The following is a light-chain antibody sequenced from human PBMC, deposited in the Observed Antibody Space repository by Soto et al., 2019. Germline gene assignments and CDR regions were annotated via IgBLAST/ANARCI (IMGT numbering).Light chain of an antibody. CDR2: EAF. Sequence: IQMTQSPSSLSASVGDRVTITCQASQDITNYLNWYQQKPGKAPKLLIFEAFSLETGVPSRFSGSGSGTDFTFTISSLQPEDIATYYCQQCKNLPITFGQGTRLEIK. CDR3: QQCKNLPIT. V-gene: IGKV1-33*01. CDR1: QDITNY. J-gene: IGKJ5*01.